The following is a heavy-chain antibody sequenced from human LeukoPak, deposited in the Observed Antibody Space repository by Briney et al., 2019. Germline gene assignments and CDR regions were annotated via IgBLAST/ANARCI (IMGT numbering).Heavy chain of an antibody. J-gene: IGHJ6*02. CDR3: AMGADMDV. D-gene: IGHD4/OR15-4a*01. CDR1: GFTFRNYA. Sequence: GGSLRLSCAGSGFTFRNYAMSWVRQAPGKGLEWVSVISSSGGSTYYADSVKGRFTISRDNSKNTLCLQMNSLRAEDTAVYYCAMGADMDVWGQGTTVTVSS. V-gene: IGHV3-23*01. CDR2: ISSSGGST.